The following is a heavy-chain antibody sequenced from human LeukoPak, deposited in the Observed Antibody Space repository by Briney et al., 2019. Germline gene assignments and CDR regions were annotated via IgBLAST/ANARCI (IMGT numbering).Heavy chain of an antibody. CDR1: GGSISSYY. Sequence: SETLSLTCTVSGGSISSYYWSWIRQPPGKGLEWIGYIYYSGSTNYNPSLKSRVTISVDTSKNQFSLKLSSVTAADTAVYYCARSSGYSYGLLTQPQVDAFDIWGQGTMVTVSS. CDR3: ARSSGYSYGLLTQPQVDAFDI. D-gene: IGHD5-18*01. V-gene: IGHV4-59*01. J-gene: IGHJ3*02. CDR2: IYYSGST.